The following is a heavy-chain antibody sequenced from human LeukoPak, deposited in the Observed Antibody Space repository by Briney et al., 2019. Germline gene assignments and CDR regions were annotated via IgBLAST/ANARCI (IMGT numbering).Heavy chain of an antibody. V-gene: IGHV4-34*01. J-gene: IGHJ4*02. D-gene: IGHD6-6*01. CDR1: GGSFSGYY. Sequence: SETLSLTCAVYGGSFSGYYWSWTRQPPGKGLEWIGEINHSGSTNYNPSLKSRVTISVDTSKNQFSLKLSSVTAADTAVYYCARGRLAARHYFDYWGQGTLVTVSS. CDR3: ARGRLAARHYFDY. CDR2: INHSGST.